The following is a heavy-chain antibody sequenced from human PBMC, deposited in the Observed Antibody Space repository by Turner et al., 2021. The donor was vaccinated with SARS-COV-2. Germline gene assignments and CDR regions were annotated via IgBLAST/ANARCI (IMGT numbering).Heavy chain of an antibody. Sequence: QVHLQQWGAGLLKPSETLSLTCAVYGGSFSGYYWTWIRRPPGKGLEWIGEIHPSGSPYYNPSLKSRVTISQDTSKSQFSLNLSSVTAADTAVYHCSRGDDSRKSGLLWGQGTLVTVSS. J-gene: IGHJ4*02. CDR2: IHPSGSP. V-gene: IGHV4-34*01. CDR3: SRGDDSRKSGLL. D-gene: IGHD2-21*02. CDR1: GGSFSGYY.